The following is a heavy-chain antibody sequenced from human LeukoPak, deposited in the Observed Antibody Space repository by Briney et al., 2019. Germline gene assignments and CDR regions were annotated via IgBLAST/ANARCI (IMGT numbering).Heavy chain of an antibody. CDR1: GFTFSSYA. Sequence: GGSLRLSCAASGFTFSSYAMSWVRQAPGKGLEWVAVISYDGSNKYYADSVKGRFTISRDNSKNTLYLQMNSLRAEDTAVYYCAKVGEQWQPSGDLGDWGQGTLVTVSS. D-gene: IGHD6-19*01. J-gene: IGHJ4*02. CDR2: ISYDGSNK. CDR3: AKVGEQWQPSGDLGD. V-gene: IGHV3-30*18.